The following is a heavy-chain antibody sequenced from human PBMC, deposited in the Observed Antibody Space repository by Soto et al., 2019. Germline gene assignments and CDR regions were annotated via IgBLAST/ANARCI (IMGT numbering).Heavy chain of an antibody. CDR3: ATWHELEHAYDV. J-gene: IGHJ3*01. V-gene: IGHV3-53*01. CDR2: LYDVDGS. CDR1: GLTVSGKKY. D-gene: IGHD1-1*01. Sequence: DVQLVESGGGLMQPGESLRLSCAASGLTVSGKKYVAWVRQAPGKGLDWVSALYDVDGSFYSDSVKARFTTSSDSSKTAVYLQRNELRPADTAVYYCATWHELEHAYDVWGQGTTVTVSS.